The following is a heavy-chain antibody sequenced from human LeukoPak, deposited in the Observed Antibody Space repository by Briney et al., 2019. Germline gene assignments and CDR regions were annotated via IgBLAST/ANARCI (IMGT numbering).Heavy chain of an antibody. V-gene: IGHV3-23*01. D-gene: IGHD3-10*01. CDR3: ASGSGSYRTPYYYMDV. CDR1: GFTLSNNA. J-gene: IGHJ6*03. Sequence: PGGSLRLSCAASGFTLSNNAMSWVRQAPGKGLEWVSALGSDGGRYYADSVKGRFTISRDNSKNTLYLQMNSVRAEDTGVYYCASGSGSYRTPYYYMDVWGTGTTVTVSS. CDR2: LGSDGGR.